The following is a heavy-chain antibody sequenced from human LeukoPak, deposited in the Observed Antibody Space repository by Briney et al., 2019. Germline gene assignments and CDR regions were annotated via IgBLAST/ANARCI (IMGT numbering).Heavy chain of an antibody. J-gene: IGHJ4*02. V-gene: IGHV4-31*03. CDR1: GGSFSSGGYY. CDR2: IYYSGST. Sequence: SQTLSLTCTVSGGSFSSGGYYWSRIRQHPGKGLEWIGYIYYSGSTYYNPSLKSRVTISVDTSKNQFSLKLSSVTAADTAVYYCARDGDYDTLGYWGQGTLVTVSS. D-gene: IGHD4-17*01. CDR3: ARDGDYDTLGY.